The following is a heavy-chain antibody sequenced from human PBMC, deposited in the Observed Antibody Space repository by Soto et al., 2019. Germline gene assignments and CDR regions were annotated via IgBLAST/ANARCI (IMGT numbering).Heavy chain of an antibody. D-gene: IGHD3-16*01. J-gene: IGHJ4*02. Sequence: ASVKVSCKASGYTFTSYAMHWVRQAPGQRLEWMGWINAGNGNTKYSQKFQGRVTTTRDTSASTAYMELSSLRSEDTAVYYCAGTTSGYGYLFDYWGQGTLVTVSS. CDR1: GYTFTSYA. CDR2: INAGNGNT. CDR3: AGTTSGYGYLFDY. V-gene: IGHV1-3*01.